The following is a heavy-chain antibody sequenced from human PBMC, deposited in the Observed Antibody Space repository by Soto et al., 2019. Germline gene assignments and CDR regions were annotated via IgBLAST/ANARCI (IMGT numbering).Heavy chain of an antibody. D-gene: IGHD3-22*01. CDR1: GFTFNEYG. V-gene: IGHV3-23*01. CDR2: ISRSAAST. Sequence: PGGALRLSFVDSGFTFNEYGLAWCRQAPGKGRGWVAAISRSAASTYDADSVKGRFTTSRANTTNTLYLKMNSLRAEDTAVYYCARAPGVITLITAFDHWGQGTPVTVSS. J-gene: IGHJ4*02. CDR3: ARAPGVITLITAFDH.